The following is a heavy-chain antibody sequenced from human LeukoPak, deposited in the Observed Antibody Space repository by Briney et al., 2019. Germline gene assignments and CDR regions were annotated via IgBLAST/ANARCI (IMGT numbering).Heavy chain of an antibody. D-gene: IGHD2-2*01. J-gene: IGHJ4*02. CDR1: GFTFSSYW. V-gene: IGHV3-7*03. CDR3: AREALLYCSSTSCPIDY. Sequence: GGSLRLSCAASGFTFSSYWMSWVRQAPGKGLEGVANIKQDGSEKYYADSAKGRFTISRDNAKNSLYLQMNSLRAEDTAVYYCAREALLYCSSTSCPIDYWGQGTLVTVSS. CDR2: IKQDGSEK.